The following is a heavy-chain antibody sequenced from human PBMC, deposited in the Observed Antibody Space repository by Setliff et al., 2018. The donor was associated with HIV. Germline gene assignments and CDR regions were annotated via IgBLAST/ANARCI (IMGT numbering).Heavy chain of an antibody. CDR3: ARAHSGSYYYYYYMDI. Sequence: ASVKVSCKASGGTFSSYAISWVRQAPGQGLEWMGGIIPIFGTANYAQKFQGRVTITADESTSTAYMELSSLRSEDTAVYYCARAHSGSYYYYYYMDIWGKGTTVTVSS. V-gene: IGHV1-69*13. J-gene: IGHJ6*03. CDR2: IIPIFGTA. D-gene: IGHD1-26*01. CDR1: GGTFSSYA.